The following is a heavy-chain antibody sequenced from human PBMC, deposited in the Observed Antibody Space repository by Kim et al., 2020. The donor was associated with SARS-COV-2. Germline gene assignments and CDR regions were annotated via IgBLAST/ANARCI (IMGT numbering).Heavy chain of an antibody. CDR2: ISYDGSNN. J-gene: IGHJ6*03. D-gene: IGHD3-10*01. V-gene: IGHV3-30-3*01. CDR1: GLSFDSSA. Sequence: GGSLRLSCAASGLSFDSSAMNWVRQAPGKGLEWVAVISYDGSNNDYADSVKGRFTTTRDTSNSTLHQQMNILGVDATVDYYSRRGTYYESVSLSDYY. CDR3: RRGTYYESVSLSDYY.